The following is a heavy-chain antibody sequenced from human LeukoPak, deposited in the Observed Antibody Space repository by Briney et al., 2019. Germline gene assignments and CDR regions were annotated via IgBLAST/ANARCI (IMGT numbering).Heavy chain of an antibody. D-gene: IGHD2-21*01. V-gene: IGHV1-2*06. CDR1: GYTFTGYY. J-gene: IGHJ4*02. CDR2: INPNSGGT. CDR3: ARDRWGSYYFDY. Sequence: ASVKVSCKASGYTFTGYYMHWVRQAPGQGLEWMGRINPNSGGTNYAQKFQGRVTMTRDTSISTAYMELSRLRSDGTAVYYCARDRWGSYYFDYWGQGTLVTVSS.